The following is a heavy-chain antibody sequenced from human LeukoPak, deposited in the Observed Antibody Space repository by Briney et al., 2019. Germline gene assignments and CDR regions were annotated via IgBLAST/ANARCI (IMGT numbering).Heavy chain of an antibody. CDR3: TRKQWVEYYFDS. V-gene: IGHV4-61*02. D-gene: IGHD6-19*01. Sequence: SETLSLTCTVSGDSITNDNHYGSWIRQPAGKGLEWIGRISATGNTNYNPSLKSRVTLSADTSNNLFSLRLSSVTAADTAVYYCTRKQWVEYYFDSWGQGTLVTVSS. J-gene: IGHJ4*02. CDR1: GDSITNDNHY. CDR2: ISATGNT.